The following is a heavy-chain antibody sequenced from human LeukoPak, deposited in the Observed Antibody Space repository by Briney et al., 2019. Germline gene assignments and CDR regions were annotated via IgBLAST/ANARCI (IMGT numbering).Heavy chain of an antibody. Sequence: ASVKVSCKASGYTFTSYDINWVRQAPGQGLEWMGWMNPNSGNTGYAQKFQGRVTMTRNTSISTAYMELSSLRSEDTAVYYCARVHPLYYDFWSGYLIWYYYYGMDVWGQGTTVTVSS. D-gene: IGHD3-3*01. V-gene: IGHV1-8*01. CDR2: MNPNSGNT. J-gene: IGHJ6*02. CDR3: ARVHPLYYDFWSGYLIWYYYYGMDV. CDR1: GYTFTSYD.